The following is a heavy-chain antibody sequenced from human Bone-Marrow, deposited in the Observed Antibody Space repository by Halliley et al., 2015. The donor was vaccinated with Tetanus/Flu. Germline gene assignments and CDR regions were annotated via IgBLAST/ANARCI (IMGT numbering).Heavy chain of an antibody. D-gene: IGHD3-22*01. Sequence: YRSKWHIDYAVSVKSRITLDPDPSRNPFSLQLNSVTPEDTAVYYCARGAYYYDDGGYFSDAFDVWGQGTMVTVSS. CDR2: YRSKWHI. J-gene: IGHJ3*01. V-gene: IGHV6-1*01. CDR3: ARGAYYYDDGGYFSDAFDV.